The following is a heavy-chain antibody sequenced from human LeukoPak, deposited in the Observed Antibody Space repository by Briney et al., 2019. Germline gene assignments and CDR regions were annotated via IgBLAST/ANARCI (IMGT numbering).Heavy chain of an antibody. D-gene: IGHD3-22*01. CDR3: ARGRGGYSVDYFDY. V-gene: IGHV4-34*01. J-gene: IGHJ4*02. CDR2: INHSGST. Sequence: SEILSLTCAVYGGSFSGYYWSWIRQPPGKGLEWIGEINHSGSTNSNPSLKSRVTISVDTSKNQFSLKLSSVTAADTAVYYCARGRGGYSVDYFDYWGQGTLVTVSS. CDR1: GGSFSGYY.